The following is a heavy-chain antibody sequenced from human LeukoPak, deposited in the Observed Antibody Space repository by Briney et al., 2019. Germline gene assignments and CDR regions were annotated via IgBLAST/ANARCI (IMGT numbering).Heavy chain of an antibody. J-gene: IGHJ4*02. Sequence: GESLKISCKGSGYSFIRYWIGWVRQMPGKGLEWMGIIYPRDSDTRYSPSFQGQVTVSADKSISTAYLQWSSLEASDTAMYYCARRQYSGYDFDFWGQGTLVTVSS. D-gene: IGHD5-12*01. CDR3: ARRQYSGYDFDF. CDR1: GYSFIRYW. V-gene: IGHV5-51*01. CDR2: IYPRDSDT.